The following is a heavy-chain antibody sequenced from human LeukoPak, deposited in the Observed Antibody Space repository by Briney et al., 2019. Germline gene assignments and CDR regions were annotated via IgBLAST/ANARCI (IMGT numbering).Heavy chain of an antibody. V-gene: IGHV4-34*01. Sequence: PSETLSLTCAVYGGSFSGYYWSWIRQPPGKALEWIGEINHSGSTNYNPSLKSRVTISVDTSKNQFSLKLNSVTGGDTAVYYCARISPGGSVITTVPFDYWGQGTLVTVSS. D-gene: IGHD3-22*01. CDR2: INHSGST. CDR3: ARISPGGSVITTVPFDY. CDR1: GGSFSGYY. J-gene: IGHJ4*02.